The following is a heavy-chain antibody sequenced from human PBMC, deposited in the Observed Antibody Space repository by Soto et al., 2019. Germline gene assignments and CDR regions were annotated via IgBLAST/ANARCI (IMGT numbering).Heavy chain of an antibody. CDR3: VKGNRLLPAAFFDY. Sequence: SGGSLSLSCAASGFPISHYGMHWVRQAPGKGLEWVAVLSPDESNQYNTDSVKGRFTISRDHARNTLYLQMNSLRAEDTAVYYCVKGNRLLPAAFFDYWGLGTLVTVSS. V-gene: IGHV3-30*18. J-gene: IGHJ4*02. CDR1: GFPISHYG. D-gene: IGHD2-2*01. CDR2: LSPDESNQ.